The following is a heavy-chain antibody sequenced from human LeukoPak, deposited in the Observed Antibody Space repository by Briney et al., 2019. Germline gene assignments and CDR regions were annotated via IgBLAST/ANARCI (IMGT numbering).Heavy chain of an antibody. D-gene: IGHD3-9*01. CDR2: ISWNSGSI. CDR3: AKSQGAYYDILTEYYFDY. J-gene: IGHJ4*02. CDR1: GFTFDDYA. V-gene: IGHV3-9*01. Sequence: PGGSLRLSCAASGFTFDDYAMHWVRQAPGKGLEWVSGISWNSGSICYADSVKGRFTISRDNAKNSLYLQMNSLRAEDTALYYCAKSQGAYYDILTEYYFDYWGQGTLVTVSS.